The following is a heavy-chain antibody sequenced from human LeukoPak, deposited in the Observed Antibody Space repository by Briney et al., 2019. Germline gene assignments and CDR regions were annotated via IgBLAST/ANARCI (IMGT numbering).Heavy chain of an antibody. Sequence: GGSLRLSCAASGFTFSNAWMSWVRQAPGKGLEWVGRIKSKTDGGTTDYAAPVKGRFTISRDDSKNTLYLQMNSLKTEDTAVYYCTTDYYDSMGWFDPWGQGTLVTVSS. CDR3: TTDYYDSMGWFDP. CDR2: IKSKTDGGTT. J-gene: IGHJ5*02. V-gene: IGHV3-15*01. CDR1: GFTFSNAW. D-gene: IGHD3-22*01.